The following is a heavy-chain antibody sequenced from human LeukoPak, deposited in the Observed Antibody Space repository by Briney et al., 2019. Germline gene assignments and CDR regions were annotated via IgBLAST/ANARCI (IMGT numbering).Heavy chain of an antibody. J-gene: IGHJ1*01. CDR2: ISWDGGSR. CDR1: GLSFDEYT. V-gene: IGHV3-43*01. CDR3: AKDLDSSGYRFYFRH. D-gene: IGHD3-22*01. Sequence: PGGSLRLSCAASGLSFDEYTLHWVRQAPGKDLEWVSLISWDGGSRDYADSVKGRFTISRDNSKNSLYPQMNSLRTEDTALYYCAKDLDSSGYRFYFRHWGQGTLVTVSS.